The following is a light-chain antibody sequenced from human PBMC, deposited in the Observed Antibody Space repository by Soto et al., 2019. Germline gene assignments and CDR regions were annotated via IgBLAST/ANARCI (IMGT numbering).Light chain of an antibody. CDR1: SSDVGGYNY. Sequence: QSALTQPPSASGSPGQSVTISCTGTSSDVGGYNYVSWYQQRPGTAPKLIIYEVNKRPSGVPDRVIGSKSGNTASLTVSGLQAEDEADYYCCSFAGTNSFVFGTGTKVTVL. CDR3: CSFAGTNSFV. CDR2: EVN. J-gene: IGLJ1*01. V-gene: IGLV2-8*01.